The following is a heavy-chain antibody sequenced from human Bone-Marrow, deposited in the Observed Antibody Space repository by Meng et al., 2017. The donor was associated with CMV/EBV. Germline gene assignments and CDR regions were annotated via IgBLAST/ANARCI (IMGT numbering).Heavy chain of an antibody. CDR1: GFTFGDYA. Sequence: GGSLRLSCTASGFTFGDYAMSWVRQAPGKGPEWLGFIRSKAYGGTTQYAASVKGRFTISRDDSKSIAYLQMNTLKTEDTAVYYCTGTYYFDSSGFSLPYWGQGTLVTVSS. V-gene: IGHV3-49*04. CDR3: TGTYYFDSSGFSLPY. CDR2: IRSKAYGGTT. D-gene: IGHD3-22*01. J-gene: IGHJ4*02.